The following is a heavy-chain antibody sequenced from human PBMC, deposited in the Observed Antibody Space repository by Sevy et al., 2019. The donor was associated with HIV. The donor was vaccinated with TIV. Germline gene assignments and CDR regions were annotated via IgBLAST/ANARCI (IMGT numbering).Heavy chain of an antibody. D-gene: IGHD5-18*01. CDR1: GFTFDDYA. V-gene: IGHV3-9*01. J-gene: IGHJ6*02. CDR2: ISWNSGSI. Sequence: GGSLRLSCAASGFTFDDYAMHWVRQAPGKGLEWVSGISWNSGSIGYADSVKGRFTISRDNAKNSLYLQMNSLRAEDTALYYCAKGVDIAMENYYYYGMDVWGQGTTVTVSS. CDR3: AKGVDIAMENYYYYGMDV.